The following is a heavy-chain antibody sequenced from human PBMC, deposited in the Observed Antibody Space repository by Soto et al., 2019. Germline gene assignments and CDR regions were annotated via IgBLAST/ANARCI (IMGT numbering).Heavy chain of an antibody. D-gene: IGHD3-22*01. CDR2: ISYDGSNK. J-gene: IGHJ4*02. Sequence: QVQLVESGGGVVQPGRSLRLSCAASGFTFSSYAMHWVRQAPGKGLEWVAVISYDGSNKYYADSVKGRFTISRDNSKNTLYLQMNSRRAEDTAVYYCARDYYDSSGDYSACDYWGQGTLVTVSS. CDR1: GFTFSSYA. CDR3: ARDYYDSSGDYSACDY. V-gene: IGHV3-30-3*01.